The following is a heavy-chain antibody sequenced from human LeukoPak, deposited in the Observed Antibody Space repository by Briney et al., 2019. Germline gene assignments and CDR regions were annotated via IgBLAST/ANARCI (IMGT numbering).Heavy chain of an antibody. CDR3: ATTTIRLGY. Sequence: PSETLSLTCAVSGGSISSSNWWSWIRQPPGGGLEWIGSMYYRGSTYHNPSLKSRVTISVDTSKNQFSLKLSSVTAADTAVYYCATTTIRLGYWGQGTLVTVSS. CDR2: MYYRGST. J-gene: IGHJ4*02. V-gene: IGHV4-4*02. D-gene: IGHD1-26*01. CDR1: GGSISSSNW.